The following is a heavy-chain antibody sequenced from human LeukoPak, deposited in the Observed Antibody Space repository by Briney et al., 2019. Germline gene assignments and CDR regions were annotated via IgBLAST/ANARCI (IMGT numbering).Heavy chain of an antibody. V-gene: IGHV3-30*02. CDR1: GFTFSSYG. CDR3: AKDRDSSSTAWDY. CDR2: IRYDGSNK. J-gene: IGHJ4*02. D-gene: IGHD6-6*01. Sequence: GGSLRLSCAASGFTFSSYGMHWVRQAPGKGLEWVAFIRYDGSNKYYADSVKGRFTISRDNSKNTLYLQMNSLRAEDTAVYYCAKDRDSSSTAWDYWGQGTLVTVSS.